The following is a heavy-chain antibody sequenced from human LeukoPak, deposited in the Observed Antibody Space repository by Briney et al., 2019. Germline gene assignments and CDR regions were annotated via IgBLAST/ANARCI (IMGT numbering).Heavy chain of an antibody. CDR3: TSHYGSGGF. Sequence: PGGSLRLSCATSGFTFSNAWMNWVRQAPGRGLQWVGRIKSNADGATTDYVAPVKGRFIISRDDSKNTLYLQMNSLKTEDTAVYYCTSHYGSGGFWGQGTLVTVSS. V-gene: IGHV3-15*07. CDR1: GFTFSNAW. J-gene: IGHJ4*02. CDR2: IKSNADGATT. D-gene: IGHD3-10*01.